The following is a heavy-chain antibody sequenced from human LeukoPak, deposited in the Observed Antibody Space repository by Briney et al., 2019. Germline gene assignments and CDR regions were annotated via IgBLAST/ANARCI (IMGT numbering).Heavy chain of an antibody. J-gene: IGHJ5*02. CDR3: ARDPDDYGDDGWFDP. V-gene: IGHV1-2*02. CDR2: INPNSGGT. CDR1: GYTFTGYY. D-gene: IGHD4-17*01. Sequence: ALVKVSCKASGYTFTGYYMHWVRQAPGQGLAWMGWINPNSGGTNYAQKFQGRVTMTRDTSISTAYMELSRLRSDDTAVYYCARDPDDYGDDGWFDPWGQGTLVTVSS.